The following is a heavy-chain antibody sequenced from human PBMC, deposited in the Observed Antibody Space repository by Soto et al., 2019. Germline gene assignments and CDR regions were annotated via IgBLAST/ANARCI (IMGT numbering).Heavy chain of an antibody. Sequence: PLVSLRLSCAASGCTFISYAMNCVLQAPGKGLEWVSSIGTSGSYIYDTDSVKGRFTISRDNTKDSLYLQMNSLRAEDTAVYYCAGSVPAAIEYYGMDVWGQGTTVTVSS. V-gene: IGHV3-21*01. CDR2: IGTSGSYI. CDR3: AGSVPAAIEYYGMDV. J-gene: IGHJ6*02. D-gene: IGHD2-2*02. CDR1: GCTFISYA.